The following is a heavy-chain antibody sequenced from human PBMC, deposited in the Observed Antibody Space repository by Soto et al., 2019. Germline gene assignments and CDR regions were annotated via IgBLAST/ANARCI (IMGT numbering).Heavy chain of an antibody. CDR3: ARDFPSSSSDP. CDR2: IIPIFGTA. J-gene: IGHJ5*02. Sequence: QVQLVQSGAEVKKPGSSVKVSCKASGGTFSSYAITWVRQAPGQGLEWMGGIIPIFGTANYAQKFQGRVTITADESLTTAYMDLSSLRSEDTAVYYCARDFPSSSSDPWGQGTLVTVSS. CDR1: GGTFSSYA. V-gene: IGHV1-69*01.